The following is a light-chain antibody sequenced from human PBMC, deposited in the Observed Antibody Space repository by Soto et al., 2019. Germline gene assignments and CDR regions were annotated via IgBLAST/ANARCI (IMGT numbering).Light chain of an antibody. CDR2: GAS. CDR1: QSVSGSY. J-gene: IGKJ1*01. V-gene: IGKV3-20*01. CDR3: QQYGSSQT. Sequence: EIVLTQSPGTLSLSPGERATLSCRASQSVSGSYLAWYQQKPGQAPRLLIYGASSRATGIPDRFSGSGSGTDFTLTITRLESEDFAVYYCQQYGSSQTFGQGTKVEIK.